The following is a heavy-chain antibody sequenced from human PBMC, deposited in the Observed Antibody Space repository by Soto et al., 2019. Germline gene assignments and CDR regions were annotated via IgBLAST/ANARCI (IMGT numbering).Heavy chain of an antibody. CDR2: ISSSGSTI. Sequence: PGGSLRLCCAASGFTFSSYEMNWVRQAPGKGLEWVSYISSSGSTIYYADSVKGRFTISRDNAKNSLYLQMNSLRAEDTAVYYCARDIAVAGYYYYGMDVWGQGTTVTVSS. J-gene: IGHJ6*02. CDR3: ARDIAVAGYYYYGMDV. CDR1: GFTFSSYE. V-gene: IGHV3-48*03. D-gene: IGHD6-19*01.